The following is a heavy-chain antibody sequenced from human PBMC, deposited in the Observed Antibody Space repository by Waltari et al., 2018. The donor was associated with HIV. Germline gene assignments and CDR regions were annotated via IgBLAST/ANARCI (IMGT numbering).Heavy chain of an antibody. CDR2: IYYSGST. Sequence: QVQLQESGPGLVKPSETLSLTCAVSGGSVSSGGYYWNWIRQPPGEGLEWIGYIYYSGSTNYNPSLRSRVTISVDTSKNQFSLKLSSVTAADTAVYYCARSDDSSGYYSPWGQGTLVTVSS. D-gene: IGHD3-22*01. J-gene: IGHJ5*02. CDR1: GGSVSSGGYY. V-gene: IGHV4-61*08. CDR3: ARSDDSSGYYSP.